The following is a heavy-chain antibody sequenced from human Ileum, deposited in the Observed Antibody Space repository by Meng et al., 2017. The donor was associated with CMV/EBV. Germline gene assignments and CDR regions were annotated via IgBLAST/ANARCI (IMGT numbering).Heavy chain of an antibody. CDR1: GSFSPYT. CDR3: VTADHHAIKY. V-gene: IGHV4-34*01. D-gene: IGHD5-12*01. CDR2: INQYGRT. J-gene: IGHJ4*02. Sequence: QGQIQPWGAGLLKPSETLSLTCSLGGSFSPYTLSWIRQAPGKGLEWIGEINQYGRTNFNPSVKSRVTIPRDTSKNQFSLRLNSVTAADAAVYYCVTADHHAIKYWGQGTLVTVSS.